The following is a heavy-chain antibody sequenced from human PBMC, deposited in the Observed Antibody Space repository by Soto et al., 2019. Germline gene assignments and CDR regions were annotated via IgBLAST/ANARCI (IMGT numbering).Heavy chain of an antibody. CDR2: ISPYNGNT. CDR1: GYTFTSYG. D-gene: IGHD3-10*01. J-gene: IGHJ6*02. CDR3: ASPGVFYYYYYGMDV. Sequence: QVQLVQSGAEVKKPGASVKVSCKASGYTFTSYGISWIRQAPGQGLEWMGWISPYNGNTNYAQKVQGRVTITADKSTSTAYMELSSLRSEDTAVYYCASPGVFYYYYYGMDVWGQGTTVTVSS. V-gene: IGHV1-18*04.